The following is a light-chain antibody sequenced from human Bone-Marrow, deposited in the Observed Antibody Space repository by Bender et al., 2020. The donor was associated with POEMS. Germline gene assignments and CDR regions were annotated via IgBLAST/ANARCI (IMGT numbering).Light chain of an antibody. J-gene: IGLJ2*01. CDR2: QDD. Sequence: LTQPPSVSVSPGQTANITCSGDKLGNQFASWYQQQPGQSPVLLIYQDDKRPSGTPERFSGSSSGNTATLTISGTLAMDEAAYYCQAWDTITHVVFGGGTRLTVL. V-gene: IGLV3-1*01. CDR1: KLGNQF. CDR3: QAWDTITHVV.